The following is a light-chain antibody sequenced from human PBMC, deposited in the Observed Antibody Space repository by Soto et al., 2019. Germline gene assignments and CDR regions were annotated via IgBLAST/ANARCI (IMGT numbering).Light chain of an antibody. J-gene: IGLJ1*01. V-gene: IGLV2-14*01. Sequence: QSALTQPASVSGSPGQSITISCTGTSSDVGGYKYVSWYQQHPGKAPKLIIYEVSNRPSGVSNXXXXXXSGNTASLTISGLQAEDETDYYCNSFTSSSTYVFGTGTKVTVL. CDR2: EVS. CDR1: SSDVGGYKY. CDR3: NSFTSSSTYV.